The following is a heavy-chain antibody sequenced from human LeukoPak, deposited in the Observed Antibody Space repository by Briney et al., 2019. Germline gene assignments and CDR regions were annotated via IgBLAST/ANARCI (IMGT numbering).Heavy chain of an antibody. CDR3: ARGRLGYYGSGSYFAY. Sequence: ASVKVSCKASGYTFTGYYMHWVRQAPGQGLEWMGIINPSGGSTSYAQKFQGRVTMTRDMSTSTVYMELSSLRSEDTAVYYCARGRLGYYGSGSYFAYWGQGTLVTVSS. CDR1: GYTFTGYY. CDR2: INPSGGST. V-gene: IGHV1-46*01. J-gene: IGHJ4*02. D-gene: IGHD3-10*01.